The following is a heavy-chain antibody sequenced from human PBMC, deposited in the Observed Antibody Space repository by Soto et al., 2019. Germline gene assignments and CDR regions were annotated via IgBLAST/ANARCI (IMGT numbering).Heavy chain of an antibody. J-gene: IGHJ6*02. D-gene: IGHD6-19*01. CDR2: INPSGGRT. Sequence: QVQLVQSGAEVKKPGASVKVSCKASGYTFTSYYMHWVRQAPGQGLEWMGIINPSGGRTSYAQKFQGRVTMTRDTSTSTVYMELSSLRSEDTAVYYCARDRAEQWLVPYYYYGMDVWGQGTTVTVSS. V-gene: IGHV1-46*01. CDR3: ARDRAEQWLVPYYYYGMDV. CDR1: GYTFTSYY.